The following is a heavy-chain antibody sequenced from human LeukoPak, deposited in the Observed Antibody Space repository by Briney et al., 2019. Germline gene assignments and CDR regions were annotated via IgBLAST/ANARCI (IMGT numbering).Heavy chain of an antibody. V-gene: IGHV4-39*01. CDR3: GRHVSNGWDYHYGLDV. J-gene: IGHJ6*02. D-gene: IGHD6-19*01. CDR2: AYYTGEI. Sequence: SETLSLTCTVSGGSVASTGCYWGWIRPSPGKGLEWIGSAYYTGEIYSTPSLKSRLTISVDTSKNQFALTLTSVTAADTAVYYCGRHVSNGWDYHYGLDVWGQGTTVTVSS. CDR1: GGSVASTGCY.